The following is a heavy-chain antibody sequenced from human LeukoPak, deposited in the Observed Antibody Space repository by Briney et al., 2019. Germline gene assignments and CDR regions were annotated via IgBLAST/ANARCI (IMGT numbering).Heavy chain of an antibody. CDR2: ISGSGGST. CDR1: GFTFSSYA. D-gene: IGHD3-16*02. CDR3: AKGPYDYVWGSYRPETYNWFDP. V-gene: IGHV3-23*01. J-gene: IGHJ5*02. Sequence: GGSLRLSCAASGFTFSSYAMSWVRQAPGKGLEWASAISGSGGSTYYADSVKGRFTISRDNSENTLYLQMNSLRAEDTAVYYCAKGPYDYVWGSYRPETYNWFDPWGQGTLVTVSS.